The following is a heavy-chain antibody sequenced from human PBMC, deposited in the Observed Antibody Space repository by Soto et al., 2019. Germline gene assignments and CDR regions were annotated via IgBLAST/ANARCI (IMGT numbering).Heavy chain of an antibody. CDR3: TTDRLYYYMDV. CDR1: GFTFSNAW. V-gene: IGHV3-15*01. CDR2: IKSKTDGGTT. J-gene: IGHJ6*03. Sequence: GGSLRLSCAASGFTFSNAWMSWVRQAPGKGLEWVGRIKSKTDGGTTDYAAPVKGRFTISRDDSKNTLYLQMKSLKTEDTAVYYCTTDRLYYYMDVWGKGTTVTVSS. D-gene: IGHD3-22*01.